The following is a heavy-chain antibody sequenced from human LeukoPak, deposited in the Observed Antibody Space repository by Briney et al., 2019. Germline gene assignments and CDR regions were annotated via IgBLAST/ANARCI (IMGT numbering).Heavy chain of an antibody. CDR1: GFTFSSYA. Sequence: PGGSLRLSCAASGFTFSSYAMHWVRQAPGKGLEWVAVILYDGSNKYYADSVKGRFTISRDNSKNTLYLQMNSLRAEDTAVYYCARDLVTIFGVVSWGMDVWGQGTTVTVSS. CDR2: ILYDGSNK. V-gene: IGHV3-30-3*01. J-gene: IGHJ6*02. D-gene: IGHD3-3*01. CDR3: ARDLVTIFGVVSWGMDV.